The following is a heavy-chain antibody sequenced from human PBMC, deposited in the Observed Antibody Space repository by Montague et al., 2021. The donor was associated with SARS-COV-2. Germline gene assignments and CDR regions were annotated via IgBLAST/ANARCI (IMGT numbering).Heavy chain of an antibody. CDR3: ASHCGGGRCYFGMDV. Sequence: SETLSITCDVYGGSFSSYWSWIRQPPGRGLEWVGQISHGGGTNYNPSLKSRDTISVDTSKNQVSLKLSSVTAADTAVYYCASHCGGGRCYFGMDVWGQGTTVTVS. J-gene: IGHJ6*02. CDR2: ISHGGGT. CDR1: GGSFSSY. D-gene: IGHD2-15*01. V-gene: IGHV4-34*01.